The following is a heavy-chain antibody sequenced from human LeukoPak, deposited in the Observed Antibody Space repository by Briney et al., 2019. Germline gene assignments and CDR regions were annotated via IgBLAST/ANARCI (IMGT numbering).Heavy chain of an antibody. CDR2: ISNSGGST. V-gene: IGHV3-23*01. Sequence: GGSLRLSCAASGFTFSTYAMSWVRQAPGKGLEWVSGISNSGGSTYYADSVKGRFTISRDNSKNRLYLQMNSLRADDTAVYYCAKAISPRLDYYYGMDVWGQGTTVTVSS. CDR1: GFTFSTYA. D-gene: IGHD3-3*01. J-gene: IGHJ6*02. CDR3: AKAISPRLDYYYGMDV.